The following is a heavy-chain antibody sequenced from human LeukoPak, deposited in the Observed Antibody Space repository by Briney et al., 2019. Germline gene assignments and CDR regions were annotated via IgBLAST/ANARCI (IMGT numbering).Heavy chain of an antibody. V-gene: IGHV4-39*01. Sequence: PSETLSLTCTVSGGSISSSSYSWGWIRQPPGKGLEWIGVIYHSGGTYYNPSLKSRLTMSVDTSKNQFSLKLSSVTATDTAVYYCASLIAAGYFDHWGQGTLVSVFS. CDR3: ASLIAAGYFDH. D-gene: IGHD6-13*01. CDR2: IYHSGGT. CDR1: GGSISSSSYS. J-gene: IGHJ4*02.